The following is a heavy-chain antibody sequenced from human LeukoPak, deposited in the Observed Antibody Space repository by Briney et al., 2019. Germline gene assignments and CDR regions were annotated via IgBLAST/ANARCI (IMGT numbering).Heavy chain of an antibody. J-gene: IGHJ4*02. V-gene: IGHV3-23*01. CDR1: GFTFSRYR. Sequence: GGSLRLSCAASGFTFSRYRMNWVRQAPGKGLEWVSAISGSDAGTYYADSVKGRFTISRDNSKNTLYLQMNSLRAEDAAVYYCAKAPLGRCTGAICYSFDYWGQGTLVTVSS. CDR2: ISGSDAGT. D-gene: IGHD2-8*02. CDR3: AKAPLGRCTGAICYSFDY.